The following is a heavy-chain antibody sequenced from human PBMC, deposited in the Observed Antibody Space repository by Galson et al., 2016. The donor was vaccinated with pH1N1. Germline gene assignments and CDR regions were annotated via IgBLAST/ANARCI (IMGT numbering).Heavy chain of an antibody. CDR2: MFHTGTT. CDR3: ARGGWQWLLGGEYFQH. J-gene: IGHJ1*01. CDR1: GYSINSGYH. D-gene: IGHD6-19*01. Sequence: SETLSLTCAVSGYSINSGYHWGWIRQSPGEGLEWIGSMFHTGTTYYNPSLKSRVTISLDTAKNHFSLRLNFVTPADTAIYYCARGGWQWLLGGEYFQHWGQGTLVTVSS. V-gene: IGHV4-38-2*01.